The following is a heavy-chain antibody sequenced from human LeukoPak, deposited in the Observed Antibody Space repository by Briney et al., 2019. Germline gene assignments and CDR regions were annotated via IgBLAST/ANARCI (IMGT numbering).Heavy chain of an antibody. V-gene: IGHV4-34*01. CDR1: GGSFSGYY. Sequence: PSETLSLTCAVCGGSFSGYYWSWIRQPPGKGLEWIGEINHSGSTNYNPSLKSRVTISVDTSKNQFSLKLSSVTAADTAVYYCARFERVTYGSGTYVFYYFDYWGQGTLVTVSS. J-gene: IGHJ4*02. D-gene: IGHD3-10*01. CDR2: INHSGST. CDR3: ARFERVTYGSGTYVFYYFDY.